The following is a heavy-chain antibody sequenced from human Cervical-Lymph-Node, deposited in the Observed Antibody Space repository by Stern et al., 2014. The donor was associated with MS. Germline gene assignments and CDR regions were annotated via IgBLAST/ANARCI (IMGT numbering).Heavy chain of an antibody. D-gene: IGHD3-22*01. CDR1: GYTFTSYY. V-gene: IGHV1-46*01. CDR3: ARGGGYYDSSGYYLDY. J-gene: IGHJ4*02. CDR2: INPSGGST. Sequence: QVQLLQPGAEVKKPGASVKVSCKASGYTFTSYYMHWVRQAPGQGLEWMGIINPSGGSTSYAQKFQGRVTMTRDTSTSTVYMELSSLRSEDTAVYYCARGGGYYDSSGYYLDYWGQGTLVTVSS.